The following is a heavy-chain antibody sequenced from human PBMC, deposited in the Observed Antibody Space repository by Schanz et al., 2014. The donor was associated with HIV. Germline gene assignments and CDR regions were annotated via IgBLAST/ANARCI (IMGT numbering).Heavy chain of an antibody. V-gene: IGHV3-48*02. CDR3: ARDCLGGCPADY. CDR2: ISSSSNTK. J-gene: IGHJ4*02. D-gene: IGHD2-15*01. CDR1: GFMFSTYS. Sequence: VQLVESGGGVVQPGRSLRLSCAASGFMFSTYSMHWVRQAPGKGREWISSISSSSNTKNYADSVKGRFTISRDNAKNSLYLQMKGLRDEDTAVYYCARDCLGGCPADYWGQGTLVTVSS.